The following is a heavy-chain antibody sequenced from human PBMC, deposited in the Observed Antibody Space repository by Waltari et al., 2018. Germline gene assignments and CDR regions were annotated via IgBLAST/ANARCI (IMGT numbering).Heavy chain of an antibody. V-gene: IGHV1-3*01. D-gene: IGHD3-3*01. Sequence: QVQLVQSGAEVKNPAASATVSCKASGDPFTDYTIHWVRQAPGQGLEWMGLSRAGNGFTRYSQKFRGRVTITRDTSANTVYMELSSLKFEDTAVYYCAKCDFWSSQNWFDPWGQGTLVTVSS. CDR3: AKCDFWSSQNWFDP. J-gene: IGHJ5*02. CDR1: GDPFTDYT. CDR2: SRAGNGFT.